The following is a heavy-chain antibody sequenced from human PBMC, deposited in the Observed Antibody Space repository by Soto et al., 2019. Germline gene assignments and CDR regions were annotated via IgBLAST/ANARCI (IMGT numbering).Heavy chain of an antibody. D-gene: IGHD3-22*01. Sequence: GGSPSLSCAASGFTFSSYVMRSVCQAPGTGLEWVSAISGSGGSTYYADSVKCRFTISRDNSKNPLYLQMNSLRADDTAVYYCARDGMSYYDSSGYLEWGQGTLVTVSS. CDR3: ARDGMSYYDSSGYLE. J-gene: IGHJ4*02. CDR1: GFTFSSYV. CDR2: ISGSGGST. V-gene: IGHV3-23*01.